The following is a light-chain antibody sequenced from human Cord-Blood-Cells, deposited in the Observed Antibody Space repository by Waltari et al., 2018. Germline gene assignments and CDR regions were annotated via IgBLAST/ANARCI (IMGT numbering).Light chain of an antibody. CDR3: CSYAGTSTFV. V-gene: IGLV2-23*01. CDR2: EGR. CDR1: SSDVGSYNP. Sequence: QSALRQPAPVSGSPGQPIPISCTRISSDVGSYNPASWYQQHPGKAPKLMLYEGRKRPSGVSNRFSGSKSGNTASLTISGLQAEDEADYYCCSYAGTSTFVFGGGTKLTVL. J-gene: IGLJ3*02.